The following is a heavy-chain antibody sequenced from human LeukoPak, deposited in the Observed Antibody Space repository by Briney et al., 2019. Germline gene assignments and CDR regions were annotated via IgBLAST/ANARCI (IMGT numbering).Heavy chain of an antibody. Sequence: ASVKVSCKASGYSLTGYYMHWLRQAPGQGLEWMGWTNPNSGDTGYAQKFQGRVTMTRDMSISTIYMELTRLRSDDTALYYCARWGGYSSSPDYWGQGTLVTVSS. J-gene: IGHJ4*02. CDR1: GYSLTGYY. D-gene: IGHD6-13*01. CDR3: ARWGGYSSSPDY. CDR2: TNPNSGDT. V-gene: IGHV1-2*02.